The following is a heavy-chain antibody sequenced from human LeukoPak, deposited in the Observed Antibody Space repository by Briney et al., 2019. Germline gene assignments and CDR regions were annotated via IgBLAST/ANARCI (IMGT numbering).Heavy chain of an antibody. V-gene: IGHV3-11*01. J-gene: IGHJ6*02. CDR1: GFTFSDYY. D-gene: IGHD2-8*01. CDR2: ISNSGSTV. CDR3: ALGTINKDYYFGMDV. Sequence: PGGSLRLSCAASGFTFSDYYMTWLRQALGKGLEWLSYISNSGSTVFYADSVKGRFTVSRDNAKRSLYLQIESLRDDDTAVYHCALGTINKDYYFGMDVWGQGTTVTVSS.